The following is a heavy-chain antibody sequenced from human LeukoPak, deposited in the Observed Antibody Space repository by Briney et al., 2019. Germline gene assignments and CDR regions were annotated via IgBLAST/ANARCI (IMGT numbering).Heavy chain of an antibody. CDR3: AKAAQTSYDFWSGYYTTPQYYFDY. V-gene: IGHV3-23*01. CDR2: ISGSGGST. Sequence: GGSLRLSCAASGFTFSSYAMSWVRQAPGKGLEWVSAISGSGGSTYYAGSVKGRFTISRDNSKNTLYLQMNSLRAEDTAVYYCAKAAQTSYDFWSGYYTTPQYYFDYWGQGTLVTVSS. D-gene: IGHD3-3*01. J-gene: IGHJ4*02. CDR1: GFTFSSYA.